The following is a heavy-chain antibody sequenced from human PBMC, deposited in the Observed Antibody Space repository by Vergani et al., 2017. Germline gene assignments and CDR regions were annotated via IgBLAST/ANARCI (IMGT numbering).Heavy chain of an antibody. CDR3: ARRRPGYYDSSGYFDY. V-gene: IGHV4-38-2*01. D-gene: IGHD3-22*01. J-gene: IGHJ4*02. Sequence: QVQLQESGPGLVKPSETLSLTCAVSGYSISSGYYWGWIRQPPGKGLAWIGSIYHSGSTYYNPSLKSRVTISVDTSKNQFSLKLSSVTAADTAVYYCARRRPGYYDSSGYFDYWGQGTLVTVSS. CDR2: IYHSGST. CDR1: GYSISSGYY.